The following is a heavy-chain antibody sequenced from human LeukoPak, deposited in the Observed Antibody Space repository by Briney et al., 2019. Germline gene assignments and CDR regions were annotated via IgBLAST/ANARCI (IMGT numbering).Heavy chain of an antibody. V-gene: IGHV3-48*04. CDR3: AGDRYSGDDWEAFDI. D-gene: IGHD5-12*01. CDR1: GFTFSNYR. CDR2: ISDSTTAK. J-gene: IGHJ3*02. Sequence: GGSLRLSCAASGFTFSNYRMNWVRQAPGKGLEWVSYISDSTTAKHYADSVKGRLTISRDSAKNSLYLQMNSLRAEDTAVYYCAGDRYSGDDWEAFDIWDQGTMVTVSS.